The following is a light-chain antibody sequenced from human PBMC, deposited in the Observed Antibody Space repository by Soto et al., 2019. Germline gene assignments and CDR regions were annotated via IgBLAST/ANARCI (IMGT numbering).Light chain of an antibody. CDR2: DAS. V-gene: IGKV1-5*01. J-gene: IGKJ5*01. Sequence: DIQMTQSPSTLSASVGDRVTITCRASQSISSRLAWYQQKPGEAPKLLIYDASSLESGVPSGFSGCGSGTEFTLTISSLQPDDFATYYCQQYNSYPITFGQGTRLEIK. CDR3: QQYNSYPIT. CDR1: QSISSR.